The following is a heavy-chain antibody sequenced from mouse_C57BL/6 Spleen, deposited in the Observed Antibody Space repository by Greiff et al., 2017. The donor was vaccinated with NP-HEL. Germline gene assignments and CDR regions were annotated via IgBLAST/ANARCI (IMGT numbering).Heavy chain of an antibody. Sequence: QVQLQQSGPELVKPGASVKISCKASGYAFSSSWMNWVKQRPGKGLEWIGRIYPGDGDTNYNGKFKGKATLTADKSSSTAYMQLSSLTSEDSAVYFCARACGYYEDYYAMDYWGQGTSVTVSS. D-gene: IGHD2-3*01. J-gene: IGHJ4*01. V-gene: IGHV1-82*01. CDR2: IYPGDGDT. CDR1: GYAFSSSW. CDR3: ARACGYYEDYYAMDY.